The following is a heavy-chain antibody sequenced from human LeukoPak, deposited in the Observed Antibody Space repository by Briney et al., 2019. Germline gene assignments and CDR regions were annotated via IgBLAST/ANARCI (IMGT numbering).Heavy chain of an antibody. CDR2: INPNSGGT. CDR1: GYTFTGYY. J-gene: IGHJ4*02. D-gene: IGHD2-15*01. CDR3: ARTKPAVAATPDY. Sequence: ASVKVSCKASGYTFTGYYMHWVQQAPGQGLEWMGWINPNSGGTNYAQKFQGRVTMTRDTSISTAYMELSRLRSDDTAVYYCARTKPAVAATPDYWGQGTLVTVSS. V-gene: IGHV1-2*02.